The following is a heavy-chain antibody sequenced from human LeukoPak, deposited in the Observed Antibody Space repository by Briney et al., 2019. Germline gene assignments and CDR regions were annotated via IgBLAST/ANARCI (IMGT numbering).Heavy chain of an antibody. CDR2: IVPNSGGT. V-gene: IGHV1-2*02. Sequence: ASVKVSCKTSGYTFTDYCIHWVRQAPGQGLEWMGWIVPNSGGTSFAQNFQGRVTMTRDTSITTMYMELSSLRSDDTAVYYCARGPAWGLDYWGQGTLVTVSS. CDR1: GYTFTDYC. CDR3: ARGPAWGLDY. D-gene: IGHD7-27*01. J-gene: IGHJ4*02.